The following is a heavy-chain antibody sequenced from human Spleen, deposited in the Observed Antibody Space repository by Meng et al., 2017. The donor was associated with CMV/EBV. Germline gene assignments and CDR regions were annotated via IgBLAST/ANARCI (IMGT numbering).Heavy chain of an antibody. D-gene: IGHD3-3*01. V-gene: IGHV1-58*01. J-gene: IGHJ6*02. CDR2: IVVGSGNT. CDR1: GFTFTSSA. CDR3: AAVPDDFWYGMDV. Sequence: SVKVSCKASGFTFTSSAVQWVRQARGQRLEWIGWIVVGSGNTNYAQKFQERVTITRDMSTSTAYMELSSPRSEDTAVYYCAAVPDDFWYGMDVWGQGTTVTVSS.